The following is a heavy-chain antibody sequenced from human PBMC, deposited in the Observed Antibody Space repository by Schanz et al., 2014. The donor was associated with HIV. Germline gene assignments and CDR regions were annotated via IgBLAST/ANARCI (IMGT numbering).Heavy chain of an antibody. J-gene: IGHJ4*02. CDR1: GFTFNNYA. CDR3: AKSTWVDN. D-gene: IGHD2-2*01. Sequence: QVRLVEFGGGSVRPGESLRLSCLASGFTFNNYAMSWVRQAPGKGLEWVAVIWYDGSNKYYAESVKGRFTISRDNSKNSLYLELNSLRAEDTALYFCAKSTWVDNCGQGTLVTVSS. CDR2: IWYDGSNK. V-gene: IGHV3-33*06.